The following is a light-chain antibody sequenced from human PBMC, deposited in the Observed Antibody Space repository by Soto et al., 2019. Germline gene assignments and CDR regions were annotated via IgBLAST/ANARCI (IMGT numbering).Light chain of an antibody. CDR1: STDIGGFDS. CDR2: DVT. J-gene: IGLJ2*01. CDR3: SSYTTSSTMV. Sequence: QSALTQPASVSASPGQSITISFTGTSTDIGGFDSVSWYQQHPGKAPKLMIYDVTDRPSGVSNRFSGSKSGDTASLTISGLQAEDEADYYCSSYTTSSTMVFGGGTKLTVL. V-gene: IGLV2-14*01.